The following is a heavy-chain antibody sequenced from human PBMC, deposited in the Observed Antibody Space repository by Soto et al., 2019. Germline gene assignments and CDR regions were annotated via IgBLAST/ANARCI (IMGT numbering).Heavy chain of an antibody. CDR3: ASTLQVWFGELFDAFDI. Sequence: ELQLVESGGVLVQPGGSLRLSCAASGFTFSSYWMHWVRQAPGKGLVWVSRINSDGSSTSYADSVKGRFTISRDNAKNTLYLQMTSLRAEDTAVYYCASTLQVWFGELFDAFDIWGQGTMVTVSS. CDR2: INSDGSST. J-gene: IGHJ3*02. V-gene: IGHV3-74*01. D-gene: IGHD3-10*01. CDR1: GFTFSSYW.